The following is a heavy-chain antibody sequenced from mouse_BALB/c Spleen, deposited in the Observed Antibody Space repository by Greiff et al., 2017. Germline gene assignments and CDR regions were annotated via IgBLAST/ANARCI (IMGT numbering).Heavy chain of an antibody. J-gene: IGHJ4*01. CDR2: INPGSGGT. CDR3: ARRSYYDYDYAMDY. Sequence: QVQLQQSGAELVRPGTSVKVSCKASGYAFTNYLIEWVKQRPGQGLEWIGVINPGSGGTNYNEKFKGKATLTADKSSSTAYMQLSSLTSDDSAVYFCARRSYYDYDYAMDYWGQGTSVTVSS. D-gene: IGHD2-4*01. CDR1: GYAFTNYL. V-gene: IGHV1-54*01.